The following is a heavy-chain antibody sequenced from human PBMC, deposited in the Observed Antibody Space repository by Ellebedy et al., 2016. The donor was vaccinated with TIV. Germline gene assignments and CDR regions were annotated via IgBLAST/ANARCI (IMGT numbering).Heavy chain of an antibody. Sequence: MPSETLSLTCAVSGGSFSGYYWSWIRQPPGKGLEWIGEINHSGSTNYNPSLKSRVTISVDTSKNQFSLNLSSVTAADTGVYYCARHVEMEWLLSPVYGLDVWGQGTTVTVSS. V-gene: IGHV4-34*01. CDR2: INHSGST. J-gene: IGHJ6*02. CDR1: GGSFSGYY. D-gene: IGHD3-3*01. CDR3: ARHVEMEWLLSPVYGLDV.